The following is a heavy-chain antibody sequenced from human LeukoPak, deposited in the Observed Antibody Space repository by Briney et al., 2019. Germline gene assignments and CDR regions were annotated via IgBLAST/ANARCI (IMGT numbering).Heavy chain of an antibody. CDR3: ARKRYADY. CDR2: ISYDGSIK. J-gene: IGHJ4*02. Sequence: PGRSLRLSCAASGFTFSRYGMHWVRQAPGKGLEWVAVISYDGSIKDYADSVKGRFTISRDNSKNTLYLQMNSLRAEDTAVYYCARKRYADYWGQGTLVTVSS. D-gene: IGHD2-8*01. V-gene: IGHV3-30*03. CDR1: GFTFSRYG.